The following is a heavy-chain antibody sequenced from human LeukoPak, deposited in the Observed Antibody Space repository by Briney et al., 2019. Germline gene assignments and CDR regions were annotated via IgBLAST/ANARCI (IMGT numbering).Heavy chain of an antibody. CDR2: IHHSGST. Sequence: PSETLSLTCTVSGYSISSISSTYYWGWVRQSPGKGLEWIGSIHHSGSTYYNPSLQSRVTISIDTSKNQFSLKLSSVTAADTAVYYCAGADRHDYGEDYWGQGTLVTVSS. CDR1: GYSISSISSTYY. CDR3: AGADRHDYGEDY. D-gene: IGHD4-17*01. V-gene: IGHV4-38-2*02. J-gene: IGHJ4*02.